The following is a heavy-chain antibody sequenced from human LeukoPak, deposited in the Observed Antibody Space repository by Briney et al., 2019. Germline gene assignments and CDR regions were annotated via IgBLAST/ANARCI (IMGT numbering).Heavy chain of an antibody. D-gene: IGHD3/OR15-3a*01. CDR2: IGSSGSTM. V-gene: IGHV3-48*01. J-gene: IGHJ4*02. CDR1: GFTFSDYS. CDR3: ARDKDWAFDY. Sequence: SGGSLRLSCAASGFTFSDYSLNWVRQAPGKGLEWVSYIGSSGSTMYNADSVKGRFTISRDDAKNSLYLQMNGLRAEDTAVYYRARDKDWAFDYWGQGTLVTVSS.